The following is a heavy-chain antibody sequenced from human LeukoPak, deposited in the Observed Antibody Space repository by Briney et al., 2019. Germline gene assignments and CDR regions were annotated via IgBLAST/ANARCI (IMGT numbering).Heavy chain of an antibody. D-gene: IGHD3-3*01. Sequence: SETLSLTCTVSGGSISSNSYYWGWIRQPPGKGLEWIERIDYSGTTSYNPSRKSRTTTYVNTTKKQYSRRLSSVTAADTAVYFCARRTEARLRFLAFFAYWGQGTLVTVSS. V-gene: IGHV4-39*01. CDR2: IDYSGTT. CDR3: ARRTEARLRFLAFFAY. J-gene: IGHJ4*02. CDR1: GGSISSNSYY.